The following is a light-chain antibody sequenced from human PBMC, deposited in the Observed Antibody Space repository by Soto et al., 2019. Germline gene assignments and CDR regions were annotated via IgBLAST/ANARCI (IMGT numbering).Light chain of an antibody. V-gene: IGKV3-20*01. CDR1: QSVSSNY. Sequence: EIVLTQSPGTLSLSPGERATLSWRASQSVSSNYLAWYQQKPGQAPRLLIYDASSRATGIPDRFSGSGSGTDFTLTISRVEPEDFAVYYCQEYGSSRTFGQGTKVEIK. J-gene: IGKJ1*01. CDR3: QEYGSSRT. CDR2: DAS.